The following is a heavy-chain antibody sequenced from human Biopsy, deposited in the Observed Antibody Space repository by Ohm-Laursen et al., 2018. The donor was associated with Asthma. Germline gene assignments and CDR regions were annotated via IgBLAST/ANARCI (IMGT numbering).Heavy chain of an antibody. CDR1: GDSFSNYA. CDR2: LIPVLGTP. Sequence: SSVKVSCKASGDSFSNYAISWVRQASGQGLEWMGGLIPVLGTPDHAQMFEGRVTITADESTSTAYMELSSLSSEDTAVYYCARGYSGSDRIVYYYSGLEVWGQGTTVTVSS. D-gene: IGHD5-12*01. J-gene: IGHJ6*02. V-gene: IGHV1-69*01. CDR3: ARGYSGSDRIVYYYSGLEV.